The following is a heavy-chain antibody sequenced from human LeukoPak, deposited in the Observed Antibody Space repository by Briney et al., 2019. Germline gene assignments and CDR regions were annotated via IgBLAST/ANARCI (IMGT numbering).Heavy chain of an antibody. V-gene: IGHV1-2*02. D-gene: IGHD3-22*01. CDR1: GYTFTGYY. Sequence: ASVKVSCKASGYTFTGYYMHWVRQAPGQGLEWMGWINPNSGGTNYAQKFQGRVTMTRDTSISTAYMELSRLRSDDTAVYYCARGTYYYDSSGYYLLAIWGQGTMVTVSS. CDR3: ARGTYYYDSSGYYLLAI. J-gene: IGHJ3*02. CDR2: INPNSGGT.